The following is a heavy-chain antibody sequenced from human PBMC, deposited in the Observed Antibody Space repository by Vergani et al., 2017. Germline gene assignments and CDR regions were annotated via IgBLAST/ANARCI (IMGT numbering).Heavy chain of an antibody. J-gene: IGHJ4*02. CDR3: AHEGGYGDLDY. Sequence: EVQLVESGGGLVQPGGSLRLSCAASGFTFSSYWMSWVRQAPGKGLEWLANIKQDGSEKYYVDSVKGRFTISRDNAKNSLYLQMNSLRAEDTAVYYCAHEGGYGDLDYWGQGTLVTVSS. D-gene: IGHD4-17*01. V-gene: IGHV3-7*01. CDR2: IKQDGSEK. CDR1: GFTFSSYW.